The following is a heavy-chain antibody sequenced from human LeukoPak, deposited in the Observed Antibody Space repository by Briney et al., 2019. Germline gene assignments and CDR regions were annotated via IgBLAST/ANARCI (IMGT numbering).Heavy chain of an antibody. CDR3: ARDHIAAAGTIDY. Sequence: GGSLRLSCAASGFTFSSYPLHWVRQAPGKGLEWVAVISYDGSNKDYADSVKGRFTISRDNAKNSLYLQMNSLRAEDTAVYYCARDHIAAAGTIDYWGQGTLVTVSS. V-gene: IGHV3-30*04. CDR1: GFTFSSYP. J-gene: IGHJ4*02. D-gene: IGHD6-13*01. CDR2: ISYDGSNK.